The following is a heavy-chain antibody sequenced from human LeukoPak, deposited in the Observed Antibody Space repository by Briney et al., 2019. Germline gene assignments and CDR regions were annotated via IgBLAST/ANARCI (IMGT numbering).Heavy chain of an antibody. CDR2: ISYDGSNK. CDR3: ARGVYDPTPHYYYYGMDV. J-gene: IGHJ6*02. CDR1: GFTFSSYA. Sequence: ERSLRLSCAASGFTFSSYAMHWVRQAPGKGLEWVAVISYDGSNKYYADSVKGRFTISRDNSKNTLYLQMNSLRAEDTAVYYCARGVYDPTPHYYYYGMDVWGQGTTVTVSS. D-gene: IGHD6-13*01. V-gene: IGHV3-30-3*01.